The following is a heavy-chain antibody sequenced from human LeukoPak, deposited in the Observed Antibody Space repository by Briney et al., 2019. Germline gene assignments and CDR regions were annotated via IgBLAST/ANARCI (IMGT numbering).Heavy chain of an antibody. V-gene: IGHV3-30-3*01. CDR1: GFTFSSYA. J-gene: IGHJ4*02. Sequence: PGGSLRLSCAASGFTFSSYAMHWVRQAPGKGLEWVAVISYDGSNKYYADSVKGRFTISRDNSKNTLYLQMNSLRAEDTAVYYCARDLRWIQLWLFDYWGQGTLVTVSS. CDR3: ARDLRWIQLWLFDY. D-gene: IGHD5-18*01. CDR2: ISYDGSNK.